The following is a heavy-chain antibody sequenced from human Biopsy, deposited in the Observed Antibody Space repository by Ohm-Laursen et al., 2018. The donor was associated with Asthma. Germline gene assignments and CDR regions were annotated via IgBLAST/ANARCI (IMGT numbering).Heavy chain of an antibody. V-gene: IGHV3-33*07. J-gene: IGHJ4*02. CDR2: IWFDGSNK. CDR3: GRERSYMVDY. D-gene: IGHD3-10*01. CDR1: GFAVSRDH. Sequence: SLRLSCTALGFAVSRDHMFWVRQAPGKGLEWVADIWFDGSNKHYADSVKGRFTISRDNSKNTLYLQMNSLRAEDTAPYYCGRERSYMVDYWGQGTLVIVSS.